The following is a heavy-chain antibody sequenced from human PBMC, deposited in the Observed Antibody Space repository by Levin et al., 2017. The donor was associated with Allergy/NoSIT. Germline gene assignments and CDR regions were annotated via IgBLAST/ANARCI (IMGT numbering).Heavy chain of an antibody. J-gene: IGHJ4*02. Sequence: SQTLSLPCRVSGSSIPNFIWWGWIRQPPGKGLEWIGYIYHNGATQYNPSLKSRATLSVDSSKNQIFLSLSSLTAVDTAVYYCARMARSHHFDNWGQGTQVAVS. V-gene: IGHV4-28*01. CDR2: IYHNGAT. CDR1: GSSIPNFIW. CDR3: ARMARSHHFDN.